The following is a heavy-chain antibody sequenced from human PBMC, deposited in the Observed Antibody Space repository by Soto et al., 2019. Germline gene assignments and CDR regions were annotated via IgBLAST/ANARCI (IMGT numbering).Heavy chain of an antibody. CDR2: IYYSGST. D-gene: IGHD2-15*01. V-gene: IGHV4-31*03. CDR3: ARDAGSGGSWNWYYGMDV. J-gene: IGHJ6*02. CDR1: GGSISSGGYY. Sequence: PSETLSLTRTVSGGSISSGGYYWSWIRQHPGKGLEWIGYIYYSGSTYYNPSLKSRVTISVDTSKNQFSLKLSSVTAADTAVYYCARDAGSGGSWNWYYGMDVWGQGTTVTVSS.